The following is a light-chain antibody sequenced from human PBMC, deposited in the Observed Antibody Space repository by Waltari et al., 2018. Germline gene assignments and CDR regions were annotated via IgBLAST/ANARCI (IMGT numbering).Light chain of an antibody. CDR3: NSRDTIGDHVV. Sequence: SSELTQDPAVSVALGQTVRITCQGDSLRTYYASWYQQKPGQAPVLVFYGKNNRPSGIPDRFSDSSSVNTASLIITGTQAEEEAVYYCNSRDTIGDHVVFGGWTKLTVL. V-gene: IGLV3-19*01. CDR1: SLRTYY. CDR2: GKN. J-gene: IGLJ2*01.